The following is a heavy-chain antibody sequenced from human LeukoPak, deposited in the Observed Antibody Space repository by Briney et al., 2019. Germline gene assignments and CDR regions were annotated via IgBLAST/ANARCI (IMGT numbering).Heavy chain of an antibody. D-gene: IGHD3-10*01. Sequence: GGSLRLSCAASGFDFQNHVIRWVRQVPGKGLEWVAVISHHVNVKFYADSVKGRLTISRDNSAKTVYLQMNSLRPDDAAVYYCVREGYYESGSSPTFYFDFWGQGTVVTVSP. CDR1: GFDFQNHV. CDR2: ISHHVNVK. V-gene: IGHV3-30-3*01. CDR3: VREGYYESGSSPTFYFDF. J-gene: IGHJ4*02.